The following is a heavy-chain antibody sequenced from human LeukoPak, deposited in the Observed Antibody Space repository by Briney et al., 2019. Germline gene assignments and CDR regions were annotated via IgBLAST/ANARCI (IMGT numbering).Heavy chain of an antibody. J-gene: IGHJ6*02. CDR1: GYTFTSYD. Sequence: GASVKVSCKASGYTFTSYDINWVRQATGQGLEWMGWMNPNSGNTGYAQKFQGRVTMTGNTSINTAYMELSSLRSEDTAVYYCARYCSGGSCYSWYYYYGMDVWGQGTTVTVSS. V-gene: IGHV1-8*01. CDR3: ARYCSGGSCYSWYYYYGMDV. D-gene: IGHD2-15*01. CDR2: MNPNSGNT.